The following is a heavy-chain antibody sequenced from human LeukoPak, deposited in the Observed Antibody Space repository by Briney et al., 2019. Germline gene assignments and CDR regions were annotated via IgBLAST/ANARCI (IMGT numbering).Heavy chain of an antibody. CDR2: ISPIFGKA. D-gene: IGHD4-23*01. CDR1: GGTFSSYA. V-gene: IGHV1-69*13. J-gene: IGHJ4*02. Sequence: VVSVKVSCKASGGTFSSYAISWVRQAPGQGLEWMGGISPIFGKANYAQKFQGRVTITADESTSTAYMELSSLRSEDTAVYYCARELAGTVGYFDYWGQGTLVTVAS. CDR3: ARELAGTVGYFDY.